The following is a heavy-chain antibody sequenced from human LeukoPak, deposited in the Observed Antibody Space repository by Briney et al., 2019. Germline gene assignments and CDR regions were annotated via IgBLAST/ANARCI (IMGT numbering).Heavy chain of an antibody. Sequence: GGSLRLSCAVSGFTFSNAWMSWVRQAPGKGLEWVGRIKTKSDGGTTDYAAPVKDRFTISRDDSKNTLYLQMNSLRAEDTAVYYCARAGIAVAGTVYWGQGTLVTVSS. J-gene: IGHJ4*02. CDR1: GFTFSNAW. V-gene: IGHV3-15*01. CDR3: ARAGIAVAGTVY. CDR2: IKTKSDGGTT. D-gene: IGHD6-19*01.